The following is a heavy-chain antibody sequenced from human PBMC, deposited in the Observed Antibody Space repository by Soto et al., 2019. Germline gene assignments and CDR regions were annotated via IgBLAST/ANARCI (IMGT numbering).Heavy chain of an antibody. CDR3: ARFVRSCSGTTCYTRADV. D-gene: IGHD2-2*02. CDR2: IYSSGST. V-gene: IGHV4-61*01. Sequence: QVQLQESGPGLVKPSETLSLTCTVSGGSVSSDTHYWSWILQPPGKRLEWIGFIYSSGSTNYNPSLKRRVNMSVDTSKNQFSLKLRSVIVADTAVYHCARFVRSCSGTTCYTRADVWGQGTTVTVSS. CDR1: GGSVSSDTHY. J-gene: IGHJ6*02.